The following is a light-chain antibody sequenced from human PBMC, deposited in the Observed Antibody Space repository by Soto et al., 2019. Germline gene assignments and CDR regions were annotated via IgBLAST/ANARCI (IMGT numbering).Light chain of an antibody. V-gene: IGLV2-23*01. CDR3: CSYAGSSTPRV. J-gene: IGLJ3*02. Sequence: QSTLTQPASVSGSPGQSITISCTATSSDVGSYNLVSWYQRHPGKAPKLMIYEGSKRPSGVSNRFSGSKSGNTASLTISGLQAENEADYYCCSYAGSSTPRVFGGGTKLTFL. CDR2: EGS. CDR1: SSDVGSYNL.